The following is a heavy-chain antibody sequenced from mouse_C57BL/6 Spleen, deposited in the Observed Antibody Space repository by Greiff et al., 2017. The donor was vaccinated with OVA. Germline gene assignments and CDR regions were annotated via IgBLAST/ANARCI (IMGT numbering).Heavy chain of an antibody. V-gene: IGHV1-82*01. D-gene: IGHD4-1*01. Sequence: VQVVESGPELVKPGASVKISCKASGYAFSSSWMNWVKQRPGKGLEWIGRIYPGDGDTNYNGKFKGKATLTADNSSSTAYMQLSSLTSEGSAVYFCASLTGTKYFDVWGTGTTVTVSS. CDR1: GYAFSSSW. J-gene: IGHJ1*03. CDR3: ASLTGTKYFDV. CDR2: IYPGDGDT.